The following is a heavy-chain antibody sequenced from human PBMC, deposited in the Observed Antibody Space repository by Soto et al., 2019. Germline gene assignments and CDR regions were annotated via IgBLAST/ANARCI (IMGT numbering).Heavy chain of an antibody. CDR1: GYTFTNYG. D-gene: IGHD2-21*02. CDR2: ISPFDGNT. V-gene: IGHV1-18*01. CDR3: ARNSSDFYGWLDP. Sequence: ASVKVSCKTSGYTFTNYGISWVRQAPGQGLEWMGWISPFDGNTNYAQNFQGRVSMTTDTSTNTAYMELKSLRSDDTAVYYCARNSSDFYGWLDPWGQGTLVTVS. J-gene: IGHJ5*02.